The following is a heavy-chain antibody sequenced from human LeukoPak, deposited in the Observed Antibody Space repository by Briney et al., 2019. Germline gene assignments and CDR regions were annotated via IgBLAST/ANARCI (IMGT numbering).Heavy chain of an antibody. Sequence: GASVKVSCKASGGTFSSYAISWVRQAPGQGLEWMGRIIPILGIANYAQKFQGRVTITADKSTSTAYMELSSLRSEDTAVYYCARGSKTGYSSGWYLDYWGQGTLVTVSS. V-gene: IGHV1-69*04. CDR1: GGTFSSYA. D-gene: IGHD6-19*01. CDR2: IIPILGIA. J-gene: IGHJ4*02. CDR3: ARGSKTGYSSGWYLDY.